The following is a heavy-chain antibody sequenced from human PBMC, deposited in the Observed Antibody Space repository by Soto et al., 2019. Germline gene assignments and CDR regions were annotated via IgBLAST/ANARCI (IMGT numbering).Heavy chain of an antibody. V-gene: IGHV4-34*01. D-gene: IGHD2-21*01. CDR1: GGSFSGYY. CDR2: INHSGST. Sequence: SETLSLTCAVYGGSFSGYYWSWIRQPPGKGLEWIGEINHSGSTNYNPSLKSRVTISVDTSKNQFSLRLNSVTAADTAVYFCASSKYDVVAGSVWFDPWGQGTLVTVSS. CDR3: ASSKYDVVAGSVWFDP. J-gene: IGHJ5*02.